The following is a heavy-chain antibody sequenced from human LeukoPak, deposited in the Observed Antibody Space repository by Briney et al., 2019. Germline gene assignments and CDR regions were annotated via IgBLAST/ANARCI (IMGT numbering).Heavy chain of an antibody. CDR3: AKVGYCSSTSCYHWVEYYYGMDV. D-gene: IGHD2-2*01. V-gene: IGHV3-23*01. J-gene: IGHJ6*02. CDR1: GFTFSSYA. Sequence: PGGSLRLSCAASGFTFSSYAMSWVRQAPGKGLEWVSAISGSGGSTYYADSVKGRFTISRDNSKNTLYLQMNSLRAEDTAVYYFAKVGYCSSTSCYHWVEYYYGMDVWGQGTTVTVSS. CDR2: ISGSGGST.